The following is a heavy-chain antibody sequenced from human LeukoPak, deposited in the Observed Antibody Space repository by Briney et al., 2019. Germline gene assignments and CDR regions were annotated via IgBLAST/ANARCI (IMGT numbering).Heavy chain of an antibody. Sequence: SETLSLTCAVLGYSISRGYYWGWIRQPPGKGLEWIGSIDRSGSTYYDPSLKSRVTILVDTSKNQFSLKLNSVTAADTAVYYCAREVFRASPLDYWGQGTLVTVSS. CDR3: AREVFRASPLDY. V-gene: IGHV4-38-2*02. D-gene: IGHD1-14*01. CDR2: IDRSGST. J-gene: IGHJ4*02. CDR1: GYSISRGYY.